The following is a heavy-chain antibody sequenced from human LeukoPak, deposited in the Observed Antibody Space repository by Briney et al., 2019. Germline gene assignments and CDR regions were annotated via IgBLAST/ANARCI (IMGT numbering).Heavy chain of an antibody. V-gene: IGHV3-11*04. Sequence: GGSLRLSCAASGFTFSDYYXXXIRQAXGXXXXXXXXXSXXGXXXXXXDSXXXXXXXXXDNAKNSLYLQMNSLRAEDTAGYYCARASPFRGSGSYFQGWGQGTLVTVSS. CDR3: ARASPFRGSGSYFQG. CDR2: XSXXGXXX. J-gene: IGHJ1*01. CDR1: GFTFSDYY. D-gene: IGHD3-10*01.